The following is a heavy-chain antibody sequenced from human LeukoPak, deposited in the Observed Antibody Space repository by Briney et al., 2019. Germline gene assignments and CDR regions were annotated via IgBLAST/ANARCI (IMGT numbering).Heavy chain of an antibody. Sequence: GGSLRLSCAASGFTFSSYSMNWVRQAPGKGLEWVAFIQFDGNNQYYADSVKGRFTISRDNSKNTLYLQMNIVTAEDTALYYCVKDAGFYYSSGSPDYWGQGTLVAVSS. CDR2: IQFDGNNQ. J-gene: IGHJ4*02. CDR1: GFTFSSYS. D-gene: IGHD3-10*01. CDR3: VKDAGFYYSSGSPDY. V-gene: IGHV3-30*02.